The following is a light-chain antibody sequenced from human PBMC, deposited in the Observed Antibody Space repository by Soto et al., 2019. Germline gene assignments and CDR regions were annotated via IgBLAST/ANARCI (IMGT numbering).Light chain of an antibody. CDR3: MQDLQTPFT. CDR1: RSLLYSNGYNY. CDR2: LGS. J-gene: IGKJ3*01. V-gene: IGKV2-28*01. Sequence: DVVMTQSPRSLPVTPGEQAYISCRSSRSLLYSNGYNYLDWYVQKPGQSPQLLIYLGSYRASGVPDRLSGSGSGTDFTLKISRVEAEDVGVYYCMQDLQTPFTFGPGTKVDIK.